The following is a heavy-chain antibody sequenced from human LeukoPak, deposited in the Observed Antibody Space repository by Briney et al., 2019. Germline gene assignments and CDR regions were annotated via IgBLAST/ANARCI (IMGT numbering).Heavy chain of an antibody. CDR1: GGTFSSYA. CDR3: ARHRAGAYYYDSSGYYSDY. Sequence: SVKVSCKASGGTFSSYAISWVRQAPGQGLEWMGRIIPIRGIANYAQKFQGRVTITADKSTSTAYMELSSLRSEDTAVYYCARHRAGAYYYDSSGYYSDYWGQGTLVTVSS. J-gene: IGHJ4*02. D-gene: IGHD3-22*01. CDR2: IIPIRGIA. V-gene: IGHV1-69*04.